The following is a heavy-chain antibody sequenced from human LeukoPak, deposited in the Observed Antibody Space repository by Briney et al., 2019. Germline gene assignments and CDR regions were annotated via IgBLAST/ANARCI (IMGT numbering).Heavy chain of an antibody. CDR3: TKDVTGRDYGGDC. CDR1: GFTFSSYV. D-gene: IGHD4-23*01. Sequence: PGGSLRLSCAASGFTFSSYVMRWVRQAPGMGLEWVSTISVSGSETFYADSVKGRFTTSRDNSKNTLFLQMNSLRAEDTAVYYCTKDVTGRDYGGDCWGQGTLVTVSS. CDR2: ISVSGSET. V-gene: IGHV3-23*01. J-gene: IGHJ4*02.